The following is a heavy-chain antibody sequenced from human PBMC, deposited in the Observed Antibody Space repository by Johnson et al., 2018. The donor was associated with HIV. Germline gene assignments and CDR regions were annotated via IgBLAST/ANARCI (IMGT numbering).Heavy chain of an antibody. D-gene: IGHD4-17*01. CDR3: ARDLLYGETAFDI. J-gene: IGHJ3*02. CDR2: ISWDGGST. Sequence: VQLVESGGVVVQPGGSLRLSCAASGFTFDDYAMHWVRQAPGKGLEWVSLISWDGGSTYYADSVKGRFTISRDNSKNTLYLQVNSLRGEDTAVYYCARDLLYGETAFDIWGQGAMVTVSS. V-gene: IGHV3-43D*03. CDR1: GFTFDDYA.